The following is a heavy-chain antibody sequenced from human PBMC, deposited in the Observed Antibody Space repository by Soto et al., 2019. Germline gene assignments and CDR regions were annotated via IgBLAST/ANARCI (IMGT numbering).Heavy chain of an antibody. V-gene: IGHV1-18*01. CDR2: INIYSGDA. CDR3: ARALYYYDNSGLAY. J-gene: IGHJ4*02. Sequence: QVRLEQSGPEVKKTGASVKVSCKASGYTFTSYAISWVRQAPGQGLEWMGWINIYSGDANYAQIFQDRVTMTRDTSTNTVYMEMRTLRSDDTAVYYCARALYYYDNSGLAYWGQGTLVTVSS. CDR1: GYTFTSYA. D-gene: IGHD3-22*01.